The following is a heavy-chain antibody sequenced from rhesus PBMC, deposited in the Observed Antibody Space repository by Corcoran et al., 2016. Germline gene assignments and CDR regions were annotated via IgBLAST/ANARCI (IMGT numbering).Heavy chain of an antibody. J-gene: IGHJ4*01. D-gene: IGHD3-34*01. Sequence: QVTLKESGPALVKPTQTLTLTCTFSGFSLTTSGMGVGWIRQPPGKALEWPALIYWDDDKRYSTSLKSRLTISKDTSKNQVVLTMTNMDPVDTATYYCARGVWGSSYFDYWGQGVLVTVSS. CDR2: IYWDDDK. V-gene: IGHV2-174*01. CDR3: ARGVWGSSYFDY. CDR1: GFSLTTSGMG.